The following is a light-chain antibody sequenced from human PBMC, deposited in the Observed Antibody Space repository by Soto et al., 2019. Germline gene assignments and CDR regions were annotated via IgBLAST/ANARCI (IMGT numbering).Light chain of an antibody. J-gene: IGKJ1*01. CDR2: DVS. CDR3: QQYHSYSSWT. V-gene: IGKV1-5*01. CDR1: QSISFY. Sequence: DIQMTQSPSTLSASVGDRVTITCRASQSISFYLAWYQQKSGKAPKVLIYDVSTLESGVPSRFSGSRSGTEFTLTISSLQPDDVATYYCQQYHSYSSWTFGQGTKVEIK.